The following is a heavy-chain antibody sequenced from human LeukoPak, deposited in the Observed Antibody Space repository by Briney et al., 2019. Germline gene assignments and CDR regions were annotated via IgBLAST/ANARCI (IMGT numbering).Heavy chain of an antibody. CDR2: IIHIFGTA. V-gene: IGHV1-69*06. J-gene: IGHJ6*03. Sequence: VASVKVSCKASGGTFSSYAISWVRQAPGQGLEWMGGIIHIFGTANYAQKFQGRVTITADKATSTAYLELSSLRSEDTAVYYCARGVVPPARNTYYYYYMDVWGKGTTVTVSS. CDR1: GGTFSSYA. CDR3: ARGVVPPARNTYYYYYMDV. D-gene: IGHD2-2*01.